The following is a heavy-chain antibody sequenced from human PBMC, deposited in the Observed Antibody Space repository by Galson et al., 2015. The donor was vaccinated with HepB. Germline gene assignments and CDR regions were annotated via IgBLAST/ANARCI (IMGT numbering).Heavy chain of an antibody. CDR2: VRHNGNT. Sequence: SETLSLTCAVYGGSFGTYYWAWIRQPPGKGMEWIGEVRHNGNTYYKASLKSRVTASLDTSKSQFSLRLKSMTAADAAIYYCARGVVQWTTWRYWFDSWSQGAPVIVSS. D-gene: IGHD1-26*01. CDR1: GGSFGTYY. CDR3: ARGVVQWTTWRYWFDS. V-gene: IGHV4-34*01. J-gene: IGHJ5*01.